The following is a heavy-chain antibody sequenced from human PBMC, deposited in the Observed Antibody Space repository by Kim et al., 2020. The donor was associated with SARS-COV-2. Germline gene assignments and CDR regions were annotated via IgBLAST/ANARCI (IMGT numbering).Heavy chain of an antibody. D-gene: IGHD3-16*01. Sequence: SETLSLTCAVSGGSFSDYYWTWVRQSPGRGLEWIGEINHNEDTNYNPSLRSRVTLTVEKSKNQFSLNLNTVTAADTAIYYCARLMSDSRKYGWFDPWGQGSLVTVSS. CDR3: ARLMSDSRKYGWFDP. J-gene: IGHJ5*02. CDR2: INHNEDT. CDR1: GGSFSDYY. V-gene: IGHV4-34*01.